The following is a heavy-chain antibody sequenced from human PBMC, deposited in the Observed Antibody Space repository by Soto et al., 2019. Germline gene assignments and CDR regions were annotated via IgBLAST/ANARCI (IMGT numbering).Heavy chain of an antibody. CDR3: ARDDPDYDILTGYYTYYYYGMDV. D-gene: IGHD3-9*01. V-gene: IGHV1-18*01. CDR1: GYTFTTYG. CDR2: ISGYNGNT. Sequence: ASVKVSCKASGYTFTTYGISWVRQAPGQGLEWMGWISGYNGNTNYAQKLQGRVTMTTDTSTSTAYMELRSLRSDDTAVYYCARDDPDYDILTGYYTYYYYGMDVWGQGTTVTVSS. J-gene: IGHJ6*02.